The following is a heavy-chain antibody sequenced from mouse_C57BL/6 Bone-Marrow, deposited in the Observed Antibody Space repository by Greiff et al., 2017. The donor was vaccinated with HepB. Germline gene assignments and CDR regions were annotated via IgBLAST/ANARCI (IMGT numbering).Heavy chain of an antibody. J-gene: IGHJ1*03. V-gene: IGHV1-31*01. CDR2: IYPYNGVS. Sequence: VHVKQSGPELVKPGASVKISCKASGYSFTGYYMHWVKQSHGNILDWIGYIYPYNGVSSYNQKFKGKATLTVDKSSSTAYMELRSLTSEDSAVYYCASYYYGSAPYFDVWGTGTTVTVSS. CDR1: GYSFTGYY. D-gene: IGHD1-1*01. CDR3: ASYYYGSAPYFDV.